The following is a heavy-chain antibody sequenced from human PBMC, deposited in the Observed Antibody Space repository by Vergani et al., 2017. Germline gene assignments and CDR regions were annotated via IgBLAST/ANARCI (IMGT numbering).Heavy chain of an antibody. CDR3: ARGGSVVGAYNWFDP. V-gene: IGHV1-69*01. CDR2: IIPIFGTA. D-gene: IGHD1-26*01. J-gene: IGHJ5*02. CDR1: GGTFSSYA. Sequence: QVQLVQSRTEVKKPGSSVKVSCKASGGTFSSYAISWVRQAPGQGLEWMGGIIPIFGTANYAQKFQGRVTITADESTSTAYMELSSLRYEDTAVYYCARGGSVVGAYNWFDPWGQGTLVTVSS.